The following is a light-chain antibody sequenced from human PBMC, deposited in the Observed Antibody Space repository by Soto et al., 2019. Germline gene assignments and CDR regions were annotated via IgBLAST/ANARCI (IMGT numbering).Light chain of an antibody. Sequence: DIQMTQSPSSLSASVGDRVTITCQASQDISNYLNWYQQKPGKAPKLLIYDASNLETGVPSRFSRSGSGTDFTFTIISLQSEDIATYYCQHYDNVPLTFGPGTKVHIK. CDR1: QDISNY. CDR2: DAS. V-gene: IGKV1-33*01. CDR3: QHYDNVPLT. J-gene: IGKJ3*01.